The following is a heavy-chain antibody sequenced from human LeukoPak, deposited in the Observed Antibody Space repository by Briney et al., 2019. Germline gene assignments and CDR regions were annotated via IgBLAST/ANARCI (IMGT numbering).Heavy chain of an antibody. J-gene: IGHJ4*02. CDR1: GYSFNNYW. Sequence: GESLKISCKGSGYSFNNYWIGWVRQMPGKGLQWMGVIYPDDSDTSYSTSFQGQVTISADKSINTAYLHWTSLKASDTAMYYCARNYYDTSGSLIGDYWGQGTLVTVSS. CDR2: IYPDDSDT. V-gene: IGHV5-51*01. CDR3: ARNYYDTSGSLIGDY. D-gene: IGHD3-22*01.